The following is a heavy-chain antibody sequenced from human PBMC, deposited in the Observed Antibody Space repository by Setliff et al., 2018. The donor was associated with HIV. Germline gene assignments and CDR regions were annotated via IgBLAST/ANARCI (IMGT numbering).Heavy chain of an antibody. Sequence: PSETLSLTCSVAGASMTSHYLTWIRQPRGMGLEWIGNIYGSGTTKYNPSLRSRVTISVDTSKNQFSLKLSSVTAADTAVYYCARVFEPWFGESKDYWGQGTLVTVSS. CDR3: ARVFEPWFGESKDY. CDR2: IYGSGTT. D-gene: IGHD3-10*01. V-gene: IGHV4-59*11. CDR1: GASMTSHY. J-gene: IGHJ4*02.